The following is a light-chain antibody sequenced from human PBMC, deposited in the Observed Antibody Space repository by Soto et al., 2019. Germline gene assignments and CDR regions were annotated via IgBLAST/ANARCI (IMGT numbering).Light chain of an antibody. Sequence: QSVLTQPRSVSGSPGQSVTISCTGTSSDVGVYNYVSWYQQYPGKAPKIMIYDVSKRPSGVPDRFSGSKSDNTGSLTISGLQAEDEADYYCCSYAGSYTFVFGIGTKV. V-gene: IGLV2-11*01. CDR3: CSYAGSYTFV. CDR1: SSDVGVYNY. CDR2: DVS. J-gene: IGLJ1*01.